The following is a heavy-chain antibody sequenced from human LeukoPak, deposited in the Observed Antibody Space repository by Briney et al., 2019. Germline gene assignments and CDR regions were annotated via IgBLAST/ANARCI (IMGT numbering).Heavy chain of an antibody. J-gene: IGHJ4*02. V-gene: IGHV3-23*01. Sequence: GGSLRLSYAASGFTFSGYAMSWVRPAAGKGLEWVSTISGSGGSTYYADSVKGQFTISRDNSKNTLYLQMSNLRAEDTAVYYCAKLQSVDTEATIDYWVQGTLVTVSS. CDR2: ISGSGGST. D-gene: IGHD5-12*01. CDR1: GFTFSGYA. CDR3: AKLQSVDTEATIDY.